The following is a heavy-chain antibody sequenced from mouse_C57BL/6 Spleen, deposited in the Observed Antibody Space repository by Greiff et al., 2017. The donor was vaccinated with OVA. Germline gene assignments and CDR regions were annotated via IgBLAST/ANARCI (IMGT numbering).Heavy chain of an antibody. J-gene: IGHJ1*03. Sequence: VMLVESGPGLVQPSQSLSITCTVSGFSLTSYGVHWVRQSPGKGLEWLGVIWRGGSTDYNAAFMSRLSITKDNSKSQVFFKMNSLQADDTAIYYCAKHGSSPWYFDVWGTGTTVTVSS. CDR3: AKHGSSPWYFDV. V-gene: IGHV2-5*01. CDR2: IWRGGST. D-gene: IGHD1-1*01. CDR1: GFSLTSYG.